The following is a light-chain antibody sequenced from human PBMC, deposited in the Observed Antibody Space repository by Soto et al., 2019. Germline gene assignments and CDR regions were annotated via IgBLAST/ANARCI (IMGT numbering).Light chain of an antibody. CDR3: CSYAGSYTSF. V-gene: IGLV2-11*01. Sequence: QSVLTQPRSLSGSPGQSVTISCTGTSSDVGGYNYVSWYQQHPGKAPKLMIYDVSKRPSGVPDRFSGSKSGNTASLTISGLQAEDEADYYCCSYAGSYTSFFGTGTKVTVL. J-gene: IGLJ1*01. CDR1: SSDVGGYNY. CDR2: DVS.